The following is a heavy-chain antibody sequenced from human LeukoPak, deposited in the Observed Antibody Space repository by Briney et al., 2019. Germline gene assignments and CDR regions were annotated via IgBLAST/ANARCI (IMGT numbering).Heavy chain of an antibody. CDR3: AREAMPMGGYEGY. D-gene: IGHD5-12*01. CDR1: GFSFSSHG. V-gene: IGHV3-21*01. J-gene: IGHJ4*02. CDR2: ISSSSSYI. Sequence: GGSLRLSCAASGFSFSSHGMHWVRQAPGKGLEWVSSISSSSSYIYYADSVKGRFTISRDNAKNSLYLQMNSLRAEDTAVYYCAREAMPMGGYEGYWGQGTLVTVSS.